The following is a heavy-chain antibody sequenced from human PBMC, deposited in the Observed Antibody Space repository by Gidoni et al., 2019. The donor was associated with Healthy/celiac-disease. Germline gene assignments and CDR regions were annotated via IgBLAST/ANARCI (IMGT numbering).Heavy chain of an antibody. V-gene: IGHV4-61*02. CDR1: GGSISSGSYY. CDR2: IYTSGSN. CDR3: ASVSIAAAGMDY. J-gene: IGHJ4*02. Sequence: QVQLQESGPGLVKPSQTLSLTCTVSGGSISSGSYYWSWIRQPAGKGLEWIGRIYTSGSNNYNPSLKSRVTISVDTSKNQFSLKLSSVTAADTAVYYCASVSIAAAGMDYWGQGTLVTVSS. D-gene: IGHD6-13*01.